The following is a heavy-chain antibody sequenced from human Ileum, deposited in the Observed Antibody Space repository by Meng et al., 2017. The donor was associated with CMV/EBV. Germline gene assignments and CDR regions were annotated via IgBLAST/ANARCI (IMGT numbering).Heavy chain of an antibody. CDR2: INPKNGDT. Sequence: QVQRVQSGAEVKKPGASGKVSCKASGYTFTDYYMHWVRQAPGQGLDWMGWINPKNGDTKYAQKFQDRVTMTRDTSIRTAYMELTSLTSDDTAVYYCARDGRTVTAPNWFDPWGQGTLVTVSS. CDR3: ARDGRTVTAPNWFDP. CDR1: GYTFTDYY. D-gene: IGHD2-21*02. J-gene: IGHJ5*02. V-gene: IGHV1-2*02.